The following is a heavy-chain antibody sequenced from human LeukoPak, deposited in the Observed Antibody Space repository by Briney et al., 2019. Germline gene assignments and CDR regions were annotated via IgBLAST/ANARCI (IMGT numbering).Heavy chain of an antibody. CDR1: GDSTRSGSFY. V-gene: IGHV4-61*02. J-gene: IGHJ6*02. D-gene: IGHD1-26*01. CDR3: ARGGSGSYYYYYGMDV. Sequence: PSETLSLTCTVSGDSTRSGSFYWSWIRQPAGKGLEWIGRIYTSGSTNYNPSLKSRVTISVDKSKNQFSLKLSSVTAADTAVYYCARGGSGSYYYYYGMDVWGQGTTVTVSS. CDR2: IYTSGST.